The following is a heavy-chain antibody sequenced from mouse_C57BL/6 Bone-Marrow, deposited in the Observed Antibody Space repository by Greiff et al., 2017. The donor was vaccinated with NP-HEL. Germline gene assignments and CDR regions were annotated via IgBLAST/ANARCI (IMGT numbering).Heavy chain of an antibody. CDR3: ARSYYDSSWFAY. CDR2: IDPSDSYT. D-gene: IGHD2-4*01. V-gene: IGHV1-69*01. Sequence: VQLQQPGAELVMPGASVKLSCKASGYTFTSYWMHWVTPRPGQGLEWIGEIDPSDSYTNYNQKFKGKSTLTVDKSSSTAYMQLSSLTSEDSAVYYCARSYYDSSWFAYWGQGTLVTVSA. J-gene: IGHJ3*01. CDR1: GYTFTSYW.